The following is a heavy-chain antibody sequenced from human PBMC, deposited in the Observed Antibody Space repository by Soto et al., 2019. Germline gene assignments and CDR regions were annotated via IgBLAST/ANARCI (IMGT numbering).Heavy chain of an antibody. CDR1: GYTFTSYD. CDR3: ARERKFDFWRKGLDV. V-gene: IGHV1-8*01. Sequence: EASVKVSCKASGYTFTSYDINWVRQAPGQGLEWLGWMDPNSGSTGYAQNFQGRVTMTRNISINTAHMELSSLRLEDTAVYYCARERKFDFWRKGLDVWGQGTTVTVSS. D-gene: IGHD3-3*01. J-gene: IGHJ6*02. CDR2: MDPNSGST.